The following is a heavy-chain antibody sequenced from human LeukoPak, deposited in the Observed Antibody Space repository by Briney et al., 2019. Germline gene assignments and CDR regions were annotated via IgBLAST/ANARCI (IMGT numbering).Heavy chain of an antibody. CDR1: GFTVSSNY. CDR2: IYSDGST. D-gene: IGHD2-2*01. CDR3: AKDQYCTSTSCYVGY. J-gene: IGHJ4*02. V-gene: IGHV3-66*01. Sequence: GGSLRLSCAASGFTVSSNYMSWVRQAPGKGLEWVSIIYSDGSTYFADSVKGRFTISRDNSKNTLYLQMNSLRAEDTAVYYCAKDQYCTSTSCYVGYWGQGTLVTVSS.